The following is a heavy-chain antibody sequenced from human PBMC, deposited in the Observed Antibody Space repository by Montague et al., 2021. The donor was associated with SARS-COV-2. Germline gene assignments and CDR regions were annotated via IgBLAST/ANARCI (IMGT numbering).Heavy chain of an antibody. CDR1: GFTFSSYA. J-gene: IGHJ6*03. V-gene: IGHV3-30*04. Sequence: SLRLSCAASGFTFSSYAMHWVRQAPGKGLEWVAVLSYDGSNKYYVDSVKGRFTISRDNSKNTLFLQMNSLRAEDTAVYYCARDPLLTIFGSYYYYYMDVWGKGPRSPSP. D-gene: IGHD3-3*01. CDR3: ARDPLLTIFGSYYYYYMDV. CDR2: LSYDGSNK.